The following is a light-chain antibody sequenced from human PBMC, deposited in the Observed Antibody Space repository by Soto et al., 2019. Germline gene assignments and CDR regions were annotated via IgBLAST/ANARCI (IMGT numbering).Light chain of an antibody. CDR3: QKCKVAPFT. J-gene: IGKJ4*01. V-gene: IGKV1-27*01. CDR1: QDIGNF. CDR2: AAS. Sequence: DIQMTQSPSSLSAFVGDRVTITCRASQDIGNFLAWYQQKPGKVPKLLIYAASTLQSGVPSRFSGSGSGTDFTLTISSLQPEDVATYYCQKCKVAPFTFGRGTKVDIK.